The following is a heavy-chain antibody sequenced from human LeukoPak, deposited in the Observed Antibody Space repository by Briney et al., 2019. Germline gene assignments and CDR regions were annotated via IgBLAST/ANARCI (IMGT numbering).Heavy chain of an antibody. V-gene: IGHV3-21*01. Sequence: GGSLRLSCAASGFTFSSYSMNWVRQAPGKGLEWVSSISSSSSYIYYADSVKGRFTISRDNAKNSLYLQMNSLRAEDTAVYYCARDGGDCSGGSCYKGDFDYWGQGTLVTASS. CDR3: ARDGGDCSGGSCYKGDFDY. CDR2: ISSSSSYI. D-gene: IGHD2-15*01. CDR1: GFTFSSYS. J-gene: IGHJ4*02.